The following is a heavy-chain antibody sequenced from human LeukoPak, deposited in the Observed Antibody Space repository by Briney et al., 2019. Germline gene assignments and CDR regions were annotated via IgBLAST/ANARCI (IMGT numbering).Heavy chain of an antibody. CDR1: GGSISSYY. D-gene: IGHD3-9*01. CDR3: ARLTKDYDILTGYYYPIGYNFDY. CDR2: IYYSGST. Sequence: SETLSLTCTVSGGSISSYYWSWIRQPPGRGLEWIGYIYYSGSTNYNPSLKSRVTISVDTSKNQFSLKLSSVTAADTAVYYCARLTKDYDILTGYYYPIGYNFDYWGQGTLVTVSS. V-gene: IGHV4-59*01. J-gene: IGHJ4*02.